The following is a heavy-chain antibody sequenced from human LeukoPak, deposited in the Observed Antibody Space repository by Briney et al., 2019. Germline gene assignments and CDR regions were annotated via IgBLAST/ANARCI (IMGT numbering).Heavy chain of an antibody. Sequence: PGGSLRLSCAASGFTFSTYGMYWVRQAPGKGLEWVAFIRYDGSDKYYGDSVKGRFTISRDNSKNTLYLQMDSLRAEDTAVYHCAKARVVVAATTYCNDYWGQGTLVTVSS. CDR2: IRYDGSDK. CDR3: AKARVVVAATTYCNDY. CDR1: GFTFSTYG. V-gene: IGHV3-30*02. J-gene: IGHJ4*02. D-gene: IGHD2-15*01.